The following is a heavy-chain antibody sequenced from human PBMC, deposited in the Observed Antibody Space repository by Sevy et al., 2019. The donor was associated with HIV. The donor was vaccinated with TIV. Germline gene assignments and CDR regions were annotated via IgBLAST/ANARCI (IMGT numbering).Heavy chain of an antibody. J-gene: IGHJ4*02. CDR1: GYSFTSYW. CDR2: IDPSDSYT. Sequence: GESLKISCKGSGYSFTSYWISWVRQMPGKGLEWMGRIDPSDSYTNYSPSFQGNVTISADKSISTAYLQWSSLKASDTALYYRARQGIPPSTYSYGSGSYFPLDYWGQGTLVTVPP. V-gene: IGHV5-10-1*01. CDR3: ARQGIPPSTYSYGSGSYFPLDY. D-gene: IGHD3-10*01.